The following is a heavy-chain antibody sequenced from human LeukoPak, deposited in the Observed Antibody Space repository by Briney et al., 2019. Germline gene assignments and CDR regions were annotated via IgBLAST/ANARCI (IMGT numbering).Heavy chain of an antibody. Sequence: GGSLRLSCAASGFTFSSYGMHWVRQAPGKGLEWVAVISYDGSNKYYADSVKGRLTISRDNSKNTLYLQMNSLRAEDTAVYYCAKDLIAVAGTGYYYYYGMDVWGQGTTVTVSS. CDR1: GFTFSSYG. D-gene: IGHD6-19*01. CDR3: AKDLIAVAGTGYYYYYGMDV. J-gene: IGHJ6*02. CDR2: ISYDGSNK. V-gene: IGHV3-30*18.